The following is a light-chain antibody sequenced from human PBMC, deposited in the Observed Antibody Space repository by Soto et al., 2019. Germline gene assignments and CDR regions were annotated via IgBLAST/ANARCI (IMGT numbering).Light chain of an antibody. CDR2: EVN. CDR1: SSDVGGYNY. V-gene: IGLV2-8*01. Sequence: QSVLTQPPSASGSPGQSVTISCTGTSSDVGGYNYVSWYQHHPGKAPRLMIYEVNKRPSGVPDRYSGSKSGNTASLTVSGLQVEDEADYYCNSYAGTKNLIFGGGTKLTVL. CDR3: NSYAGTKNLI. J-gene: IGLJ2*01.